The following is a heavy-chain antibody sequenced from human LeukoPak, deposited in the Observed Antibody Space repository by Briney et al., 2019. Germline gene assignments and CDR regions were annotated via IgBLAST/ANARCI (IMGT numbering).Heavy chain of an antibody. CDR2: FDPEDGGT. J-gene: IGHJ4*02. CDR1: GYTLTELS. CDR3: ATDGIAAAGIDY. D-gene: IGHD6-13*01. V-gene: IGHV1-24*01. Sequence: ASVKVSCKVSGYTLTELSMHWVRQAPGKGLEWMGGFDPEDGGTIYAQKFQGRVTMTEDTSTDTAYMELSSLRSEDTAVYYCATDGIAAAGIDYWGQGTLVTVSS.